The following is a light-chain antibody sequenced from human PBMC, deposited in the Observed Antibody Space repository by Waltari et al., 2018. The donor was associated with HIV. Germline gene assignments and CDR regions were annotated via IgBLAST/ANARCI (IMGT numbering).Light chain of an antibody. CDR1: ELGPVH. CDR3: QGWLSGTAV. CDR2: EDT. V-gene: IGLV3-1*01. J-gene: IGLJ2*01. Sequence: SYELIQPPSVSVSPGQTASITCSGDELGPVHASWYQQKPGQSPVLIIYEDTRRPSGIPERFSGSNSGNTATLTISGTQVMDEADYYCQGWLSGTAVFGGGTTLTVL.